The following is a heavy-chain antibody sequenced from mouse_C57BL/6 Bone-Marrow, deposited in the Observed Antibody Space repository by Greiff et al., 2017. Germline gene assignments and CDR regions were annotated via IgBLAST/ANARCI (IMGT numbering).Heavy chain of an antibody. CDR2: IRYAGSN. Sequence: VQLQQSGPGLVKPSQSLSLTCSVTGYSITSGYYWNWIRQFPGNKLEWMGYIRYAGSNNYNPSLKNRISITRDPSKNQLFLKLNSVTTEDTATYYCAGEGNPGLDYWGQGTTLTVSS. CDR3: AGEGNPGLDY. J-gene: IGHJ2*01. CDR1: GYSITSGYY. V-gene: IGHV3-6*01. D-gene: IGHD2-1*01.